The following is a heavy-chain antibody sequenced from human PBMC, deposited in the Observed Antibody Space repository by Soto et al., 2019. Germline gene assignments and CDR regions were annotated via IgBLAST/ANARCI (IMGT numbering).Heavy chain of an antibody. CDR1: GVYISSSSYY. D-gene: IGHD3-22*01. V-gene: IGHV4-39*01. J-gene: IGHJ4*02. CDR2: IYYSGST. Sequence: PSETLSLTCTVSGVYISSSSYYWGWIRQPPGKGLEWIGSIYYSGSTYYNPSLKSRVTMPVDTSKNQFSRKLNSVTAADTAVYYCARADYASSGYYFPFESWGQGPLVTVSS. CDR3: ARADYASSGYYFPFES.